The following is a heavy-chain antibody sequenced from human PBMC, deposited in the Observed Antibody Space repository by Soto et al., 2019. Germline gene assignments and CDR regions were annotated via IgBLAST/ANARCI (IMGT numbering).Heavy chain of an antibody. V-gene: IGHV1-69*02. CDR3: ARGKREMATRYDY. Sequence: QVQLVQSGAEVKKPGSSVKVSCKASGGTFSSYTISWVRQAPGQGLEWMGRIIPILGIANYAQKFQGRVTXTXDXCTSTAYMELSSLRSEDTAVYYCARGKREMATRYDYWGQGTLVTGSS. CDR1: GGTFSSYT. J-gene: IGHJ4*02. D-gene: IGHD5-12*01. CDR2: IIPILGIA.